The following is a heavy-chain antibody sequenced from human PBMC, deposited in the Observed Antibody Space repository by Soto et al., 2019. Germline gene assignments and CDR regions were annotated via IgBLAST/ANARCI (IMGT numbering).Heavy chain of an antibody. CDR3: AKTATMTIRDGFDY. Sequence: EVHLLESGGGLVQPGGSLRLSCAASGFTFSSYSMSWVRQARGKGLERVSSINNNGGNTYYADSVKGRFTISRDNSKNTLFLQMNRLRAEDTALYYCAKTATMTIRDGFDYWGQGTLVTVSS. J-gene: IGHJ4*02. CDR1: GFTFSSYS. D-gene: IGHD4-17*01. V-gene: IGHV3-23*01. CDR2: INNNGGNT.